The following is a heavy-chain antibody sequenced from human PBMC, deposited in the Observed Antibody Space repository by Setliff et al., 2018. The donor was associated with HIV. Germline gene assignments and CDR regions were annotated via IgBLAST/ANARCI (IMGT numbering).Heavy chain of an antibody. V-gene: IGHV4-34*01. J-gene: IGHJ5*02. CDR3: ADSSSWYGRFDP. Sequence: PSETLSLTCAVYGGSFSDNYWSWIRQSPGKGLEWIGEINHSGRTKYSPSLRSRVSISVDTSKTQFSLKLSSVTAADTAVYYCADSSSWYGRFDPWGQGTLVTVSS. CDR1: GGSFSDNY. D-gene: IGHD6-13*01. CDR2: INHSGRT.